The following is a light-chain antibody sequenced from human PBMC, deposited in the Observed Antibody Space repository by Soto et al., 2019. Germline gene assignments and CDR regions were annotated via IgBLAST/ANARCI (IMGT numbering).Light chain of an antibody. CDR2: EVS. Sequence: QSALTQPPSASGSPGQSVTISCTGTSSDVGGYNYVSWYQQHPGKAPKLMIYEVSKRPSGVPDRFSGSKSGNTASLTVSGGQAEDEADYYCSSYAGSNNWVFGGGTQLTV. CDR3: SSYAGSNNWV. V-gene: IGLV2-8*01. CDR1: SSDVGGYNY. J-gene: IGLJ3*02.